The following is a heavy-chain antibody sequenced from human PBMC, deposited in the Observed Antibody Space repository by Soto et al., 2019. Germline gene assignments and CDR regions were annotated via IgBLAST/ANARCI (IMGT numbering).Heavy chain of an antibody. CDR1: GFTFSSYS. Sequence: GGSLRLSCAASGFTFSSYSMNWVRQAPGKGLEWVSYISSSSSTIYYADSVKGRFTISRDNAKNSLYLQMNSLRAEDTAVYYCARSGYCSGGSCSPWGIYYYYMDVWGKGTTVTVSS. D-gene: IGHD2-15*01. J-gene: IGHJ6*03. CDR3: ARSGYCSGGSCSPWGIYYYYMDV. V-gene: IGHV3-48*01. CDR2: ISSSSSTI.